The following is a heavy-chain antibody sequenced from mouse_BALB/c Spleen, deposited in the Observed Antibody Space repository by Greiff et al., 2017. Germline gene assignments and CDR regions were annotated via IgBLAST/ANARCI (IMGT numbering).Heavy chain of an antibody. CDR1: GFTFSNYW. J-gene: IGHJ4*01. D-gene: IGHD2-12*01. CDR3: IRESYLYAMDY. V-gene: IGHV6-6*02. CDR2: IRLKSNNYAT. Sequence: EVQLQESGGGLVQPGGSMKLSCVASGFTFSNYWMNWVRQSPEKGLEWVAEIRLKSNNYATHDAESVKGRFTISRDDSKSSVYLQMNNLRAEDTGIYYCIRESYLYAMDYWGQGTSVTVSS.